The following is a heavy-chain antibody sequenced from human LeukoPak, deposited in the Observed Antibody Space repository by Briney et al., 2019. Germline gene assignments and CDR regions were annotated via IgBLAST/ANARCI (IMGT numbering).Heavy chain of an antibody. V-gene: IGHV3-23*01. CDR2: IRDSGSST. J-gene: IGHJ4*02. D-gene: IGHD1-26*01. CDR1: GFTFSSYA. Sequence: GALRLSCAASGFTFSSYAISWVRQAPGKGLEWVSAIRDSGSSTHYADSVKGRFTTSRDNSKNTLFLQMNSLRAEDTAIYYCAKYGPQDSGSSHFDYWGQGALVTVSS. CDR3: AKYGPQDSGSSHFDY.